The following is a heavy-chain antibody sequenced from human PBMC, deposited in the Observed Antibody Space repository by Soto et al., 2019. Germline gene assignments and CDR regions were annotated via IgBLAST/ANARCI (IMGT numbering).Heavy chain of an antibody. V-gene: IGHV3-48*03. Sequence: VQLVESGGALVQPGGSLRRSCAASGFTFSSYELNWVRQAPGKGLEWVSYISSTGTSMDYADSVKGRFTISRDNAKNSLHLQLNSLRDEDTAVYYCARETHFIDYWGQGTLVSVSA. J-gene: IGHJ4*02. CDR3: ARETHFIDY. CDR1: GFTFSSYE. CDR2: ISSTGTSM.